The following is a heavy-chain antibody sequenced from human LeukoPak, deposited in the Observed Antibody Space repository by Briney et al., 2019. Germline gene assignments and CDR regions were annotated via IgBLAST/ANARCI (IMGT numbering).Heavy chain of an antibody. V-gene: IGHV3-48*03. CDR1: GFIFSSYE. Sequence: GGSLRLSCAVSGFIFSSYEMNWVRQAPGKGLEWVSYINSGDSSIYYADSVKGRFTISRDNAKNSLYLQMNSLRAEDTAVYYCAKRDYGDYLDWGQGTLVTVSS. D-gene: IGHD4-17*01. CDR3: AKRDYGDYLD. J-gene: IGHJ4*02. CDR2: INSGDSSI.